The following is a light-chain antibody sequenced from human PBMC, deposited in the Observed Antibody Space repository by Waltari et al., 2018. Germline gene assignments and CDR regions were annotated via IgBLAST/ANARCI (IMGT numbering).Light chain of an antibody. CDR3: QQYHHLPLT. Sequence: DVQLTQSPSSLSASVGDSVTITCRASQYVNKYFNWYQHRPGEAPKLLIYDTSNLQAGVPSRLSGSGHGTDFSFTISSLQPEDIGSYYCQQYHHLPLTFAGGTKVAVK. CDR1: QYVNKY. V-gene: IGKV1-33*01. CDR2: DTS. J-gene: IGKJ4*01.